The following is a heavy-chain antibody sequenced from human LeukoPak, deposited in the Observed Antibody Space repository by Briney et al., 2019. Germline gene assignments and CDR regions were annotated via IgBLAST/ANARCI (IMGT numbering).Heavy chain of an antibody. Sequence: GGSLRLSCTASGFTFSNYPMHWVRQAPGKGLEWVAVISYDGSNKYYADSVKGRFTISRDNSKNTLYLQMTSLRAEGTAVYYCARDRDSSSWLIGYWGQGTLVTVSS. V-gene: IGHV3-30-3*01. D-gene: IGHD6-13*01. J-gene: IGHJ4*02. CDR2: ISYDGSNK. CDR3: ARDRDSSSWLIGY. CDR1: GFTFSNYP.